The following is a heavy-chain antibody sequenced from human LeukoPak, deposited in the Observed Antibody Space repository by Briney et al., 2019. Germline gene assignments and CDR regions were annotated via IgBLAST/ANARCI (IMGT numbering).Heavy chain of an antibody. Sequence: KPGASVKVSCKASVYTFTGYYMHWVRQAPGQGLEWMGWIYPNSGGTNYAQKFQGRVTMTRETPISTAYMELSRLRSDDTAVYYCARDTLKYRSSPPRDYGGQGTLVTVSS. CDR1: VYTFTGYY. V-gene: IGHV1-2*02. CDR3: ARDTLKYRSSPPRDY. J-gene: IGHJ4*02. D-gene: IGHD6-13*01. CDR2: IYPNSGGT.